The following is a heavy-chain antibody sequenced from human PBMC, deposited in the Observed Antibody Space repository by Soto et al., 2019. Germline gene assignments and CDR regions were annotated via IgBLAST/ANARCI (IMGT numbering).Heavy chain of an antibody. Sequence: PSETLSLTCAVSGGSISSGGYSWSWIRQPPGKGLEWIGYIYHSGSTYYNPSLKSRVTISVDRSKNQFSLKLSSVTAADTAVYYCARARRLCSSSWASGYFDYWGQGTLVTIS. V-gene: IGHV4-30-2*01. CDR1: GGSISSGGYS. CDR2: IYHSGST. J-gene: IGHJ4*02. CDR3: ARARRLCSSSWASGYFDY. D-gene: IGHD6-13*01.